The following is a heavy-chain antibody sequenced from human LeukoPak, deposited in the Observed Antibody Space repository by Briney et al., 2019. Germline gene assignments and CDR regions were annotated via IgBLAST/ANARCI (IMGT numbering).Heavy chain of an antibody. CDR2: ISGYNGHT. Sequence: ASVKVSCKASGYTFTSYNIAWVRQAPGQGLEWMGWISGYNGHTNYARRLQGRVTMTIDTSTSTAYMELRSLRSDDTAVFYCARRWTTMTDDYFDYWGQGTLVTVSS. CDR1: GYTFTSYN. CDR3: ARRWTTMTDDYFDY. D-gene: IGHD4-17*01. J-gene: IGHJ4*02. V-gene: IGHV1-18*04.